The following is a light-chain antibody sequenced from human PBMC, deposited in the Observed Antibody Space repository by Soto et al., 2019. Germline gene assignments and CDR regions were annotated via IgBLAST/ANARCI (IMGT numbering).Light chain of an antibody. CDR3: SSYAGSGTFEI. V-gene: IGLV2-14*03. J-gene: IGLJ2*01. CDR2: DVT. Sequence: QSALTQPASVSASPGQSVTISCTGTTSDIGVYNYVSWYQQHPGKAPKLMIYDVTNRPSGVSNRFSGSKSGNTASLTNSGLQVDDEADYYWSSYAGSGTFEIFGGGTKLTVL. CDR1: TSDIGVYNY.